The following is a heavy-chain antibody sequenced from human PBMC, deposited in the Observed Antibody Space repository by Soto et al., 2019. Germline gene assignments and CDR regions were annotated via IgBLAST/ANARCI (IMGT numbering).Heavy chain of an antibody. D-gene: IGHD3-22*01. J-gene: IGHJ4*02. V-gene: IGHV5-51*01. CDR3: ARLKAGDSSGYYYWLAVFDY. CDR1: GYSFTSYW. Sequence: PGESLKISCKGSGYSFTSYWIGWVRQMPGKGLEWMGIIYPGDSDTRYSPSFQGQVTISADKSISTAYLQWSSLKASDTAMYYCARLKAGDSSGYYYWLAVFDYWGQGTLVTVSS. CDR2: IYPGDSDT.